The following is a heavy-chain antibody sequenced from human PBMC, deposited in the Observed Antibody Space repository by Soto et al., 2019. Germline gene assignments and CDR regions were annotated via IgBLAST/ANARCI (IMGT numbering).Heavy chain of an antibody. V-gene: IGHV3-33*01. D-gene: IGHD3-10*01. Sequence: QVQLVESGGGVVQPGRSLRLSCAASGFTFSSNGMHWVRQAPAKGLEWVAVIWSDGSEKYYADSLKGRFSISRDNSQNTLYLHMDSLRAEDTAVYYCARDLGRFYFGSAYFVYWGQGTLVTVSS. CDR2: IWSDGSEK. J-gene: IGHJ4*02. CDR3: ARDLGRFYFGSAYFVY. CDR1: GFTFSSNG.